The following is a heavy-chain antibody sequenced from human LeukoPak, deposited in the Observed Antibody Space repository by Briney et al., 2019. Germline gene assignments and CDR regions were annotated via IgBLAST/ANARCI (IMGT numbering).Heavy chain of an antibody. CDR2: IYTSGST. J-gene: IGHJ6*03. V-gene: IGHV4-61*02. CDR3: AREGHSSSWYLVRYYYYYMDV. Sequence: SQTLSLTCTVSGGAISSGSYYWSWIRQSAGKGLEWIGRIYTSGSTNYNPSPKSRVTISVDTSKNQFSLKLSSVTAADTAVYYCAREGHSSSWYLVRYYYYYMDVWGKGTTVTISS. D-gene: IGHD6-13*01. CDR1: GGAISSGSYY.